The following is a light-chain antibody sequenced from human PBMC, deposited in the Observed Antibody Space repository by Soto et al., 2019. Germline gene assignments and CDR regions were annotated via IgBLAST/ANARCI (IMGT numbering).Light chain of an antibody. CDR3: ETWDSSTRV. Sequence: QAVVTQSSSASASLGSSVKLTCTLSSGHSTYIIAWHQQQPGKAPRFLMKLEGSGSYNKGSGVPDRFSGSSSGADRYLTISNLQSEDEADYYCETWDSSTRVFGGGTKLTVL. V-gene: IGLV4-60*03. CDR1: SGHSTYI. J-gene: IGLJ2*01. CDR2: LEGSGSY.